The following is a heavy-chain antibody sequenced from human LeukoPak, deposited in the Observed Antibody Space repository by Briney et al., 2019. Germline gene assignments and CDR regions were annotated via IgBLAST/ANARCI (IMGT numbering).Heavy chain of an antibody. CDR1: GFTFSRFA. Sequence: QTGGSLRLSCAASGFTFSRFAMTWVRQAPGKGLEWVAVIWYDGSDKYYADSVKGRFTISRDNSKDTLYLQMNNLRGEDTAVYYCATDQGIYWGQGTLVTVSS. J-gene: IGHJ4*02. CDR3: ATDQGIY. CDR2: IWYDGSDK. V-gene: IGHV3-33*07.